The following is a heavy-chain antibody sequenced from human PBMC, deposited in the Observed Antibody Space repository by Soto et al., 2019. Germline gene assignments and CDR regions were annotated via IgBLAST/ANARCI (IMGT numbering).Heavy chain of an antibody. V-gene: IGHV3-7*01. CDR2: TKQDGSDK. Sequence: GGSLRLSCAASGFTFSSFWMSWVRRAPGKGLEWVANTKQDGSDKNYVGSVKGRFTISRDNAKNSLFLQMNSLRVEDTAMCYCARDVSGKLGHDSWGQGTLVTVSS. D-gene: IGHD1-26*01. CDR3: ARDVSGKLGHDS. CDR1: GFTFSSFW. J-gene: IGHJ4*02.